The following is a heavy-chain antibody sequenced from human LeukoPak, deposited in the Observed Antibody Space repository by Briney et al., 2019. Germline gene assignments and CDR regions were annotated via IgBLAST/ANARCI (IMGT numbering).Heavy chain of an antibody. D-gene: IGHD3-10*01. CDR1: GGSISSYY. J-gene: IGHJ4*02. CDR2: IYYSGST. Sequence: SETLSLTCTVSGGSISSYYWSWIRQPPGKGLEWIGYIYYSGSTNYNPSLKSRVTISVDTSKNQFSLKLSSVTAADTAVYYCARTVYYYGSGSYSDYWGQGTLVTVSS. V-gene: IGHV4-59*08. CDR3: ARTVYYYGSGSYSDY.